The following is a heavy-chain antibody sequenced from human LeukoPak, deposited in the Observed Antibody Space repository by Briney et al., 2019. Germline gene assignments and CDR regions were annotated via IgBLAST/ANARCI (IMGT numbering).Heavy chain of an antibody. V-gene: IGHV7-4-1*02. Sequence: ASVKVSCKASGHTFTSYAMNWVRQAPGQGLEWMGWINTNTGNPTYAQGFTGRFVFSLDTSVSTAYLQISSLKAEDTAVYYCARAANYLWFGELLRSYYMDVWGKGTTVTVSS. CDR1: GHTFTSYA. CDR2: INTNTGNP. D-gene: IGHD3-10*01. J-gene: IGHJ6*03. CDR3: ARAANYLWFGELLRSYYMDV.